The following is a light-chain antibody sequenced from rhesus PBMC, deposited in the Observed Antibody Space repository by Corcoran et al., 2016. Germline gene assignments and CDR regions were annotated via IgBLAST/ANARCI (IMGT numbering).Light chain of an antibody. CDR3: QQNYDRPLT. CDR2: LAT. J-gene: IGKJ4*01. V-gene: IGKV1-74*01. CDR1: ENVNNY. Sequence: DIQMTQSPSSLSASVGDRVTITCRTSENVNNYLNWYQHKPGKAPNLLIYLATTLQSGVPSRFSGNGSGTDYTFTITSLQSEDVATYYCQQNYDRPLTFGGGTKVEIK.